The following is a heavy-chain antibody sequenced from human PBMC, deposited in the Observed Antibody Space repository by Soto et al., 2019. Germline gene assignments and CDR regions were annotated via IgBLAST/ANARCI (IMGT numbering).Heavy chain of an antibody. D-gene: IGHD3-22*01. CDR1: GFSFGTYA. J-gene: IGHJ4*02. CDR2: ISGGIGST. CDR3: ARVRPYDGGIDY. Sequence: EVQLLESGGGLVQPGGSLRLSCVASGFSFGTYAMTWVRQVPGKGLEWVSTISGGIGSTFYADSVKGRFTISKDTSKSQVVLSLTNVDPVDTATYYCARVRPYDGGIDYWGPVTLVTVSS. V-gene: IGHV3-23*01.